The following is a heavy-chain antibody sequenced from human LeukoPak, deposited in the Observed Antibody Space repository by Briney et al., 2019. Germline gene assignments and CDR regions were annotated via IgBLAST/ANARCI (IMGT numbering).Heavy chain of an antibody. J-gene: IGHJ6*03. V-gene: IGHV3-30*04. D-gene: IGHD3-10*01. CDR3: ASRGVVDYYYYMDV. Sequence: PGRSLRLSCAASGFTFSSYAMHWVRQAPGKGLEWVAVISYDGSNKYYADSVKGRFTISRDNSKNTLYLQMNSLRAEDTAVYYCASRGVVDYYYYMDVWGKGTTVTVSS. CDR2: ISYDGSNK. CDR1: GFTFSSYA.